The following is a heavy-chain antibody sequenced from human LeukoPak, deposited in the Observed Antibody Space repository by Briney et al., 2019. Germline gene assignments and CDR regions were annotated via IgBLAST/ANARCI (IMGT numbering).Heavy chain of an antibody. V-gene: IGHV3-23*01. CDR1: GFAFSSYA. D-gene: IGHD1-26*01. CDR2: ISGSGDST. Sequence: PGGSLRLSCTASGFAFSSYAINWVRQAPGKGLEWVSAISGSGDSTYYADSVKGRFTISRDNSRNTLCLQMNSLRAEDTAVYYCAKVGGSTTYNWFDPWGQGTLVTVSS. CDR3: AKVGGSTTYNWFDP. J-gene: IGHJ5*02.